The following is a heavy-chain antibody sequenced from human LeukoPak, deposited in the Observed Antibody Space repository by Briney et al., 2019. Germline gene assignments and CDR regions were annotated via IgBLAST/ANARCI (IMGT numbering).Heavy chain of an antibody. CDR3: ARDTDITSSRFFDF. D-gene: IGHD6-6*01. CDR1: GFTISSYY. CDR2: IYSDGDI. J-gene: IGHJ4*02. V-gene: IGHV3-66*02. Sequence: GGSLRLSCAASGFTISSYYMSWVRQAPGKGLEWVSVIYSDGDIYYADSVRGRFTISRDISKNTLNLQMDSLKTEDTSVYYCARDTDITSSRFFDFWGLGTLVTISS.